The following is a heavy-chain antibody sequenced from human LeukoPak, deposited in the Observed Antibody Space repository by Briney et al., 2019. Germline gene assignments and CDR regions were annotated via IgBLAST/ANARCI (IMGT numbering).Heavy chain of an antibody. CDR1: GFTFSSFA. Sequence: GGSLRLSCEASGFTFSSFAMIWFRQAPGKGLEWVSTISGSGGDIYYADSVKGRFTISRDNSKNTLYLQMSSLRAEDTAVYYCASRHPDLAGPWGQGTLVTVSS. CDR2: ISGSGGDI. D-gene: IGHD3-3*02. CDR3: ASRHPDLAGP. V-gene: IGHV3-23*01. J-gene: IGHJ5*02.